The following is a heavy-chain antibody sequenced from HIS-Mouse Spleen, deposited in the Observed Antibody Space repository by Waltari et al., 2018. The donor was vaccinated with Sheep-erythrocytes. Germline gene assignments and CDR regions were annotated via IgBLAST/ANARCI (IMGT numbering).Heavy chain of an antibody. CDR1: GFTFSSYS. CDR2: SSSSSSYI. V-gene: IGHV3-21*01. CDR3: ARASIFGVVRGFDY. J-gene: IGHJ4*02. D-gene: IGHD3-3*01. Sequence: EVQLVESGGGLVKPGGSLRLSCAASGFTFSSYSMNWVRRAPGKGLEWGSASSSSSSYIYYAESVKGRFTISRENAKNSLYLQMNSLRAEDTAVYYCARASIFGVVRGFDYWGQGTLVTVSS.